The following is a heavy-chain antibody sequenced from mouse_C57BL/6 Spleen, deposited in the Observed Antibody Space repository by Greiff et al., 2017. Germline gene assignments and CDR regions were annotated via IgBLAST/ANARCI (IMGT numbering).Heavy chain of an antibody. CDR2: INPYNGGT. J-gene: IGHJ2*01. Sequence: VQLQQSGPVLVKPGASVTMSCKASGYTFTDYYMNWVKQSPGKSLEWIGVINPYNGGTSYNQKFKGKATLTVDKSSSTAYMELNSLTSEDSAVYYCARDRDYDGDYWGQGTTLTVSS. D-gene: IGHD2-4*01. CDR3: ARDRDYDGDY. V-gene: IGHV1-19*01. CDR1: GYTFTDYY.